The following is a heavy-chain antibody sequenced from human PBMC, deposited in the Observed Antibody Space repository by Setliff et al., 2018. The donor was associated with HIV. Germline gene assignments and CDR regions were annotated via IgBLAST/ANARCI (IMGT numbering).Heavy chain of an antibody. CDR1: GGSISSSY. V-gene: IGHV4-4*07. CDR3: ALGMVRGARYYYYYYMDV. D-gene: IGHD3-10*01. CDR2: IYTSGST. J-gene: IGHJ6*03. Sequence: SETLSLTCTVSGGSISSSYWTWIRQPAGKGLEWIGHIYTSGSTNYNPSLKSRVTISADTSENQFSLKLRSVTAADTAVYYCALGMVRGARYYYYYYMDVWGKGTTVTVSS.